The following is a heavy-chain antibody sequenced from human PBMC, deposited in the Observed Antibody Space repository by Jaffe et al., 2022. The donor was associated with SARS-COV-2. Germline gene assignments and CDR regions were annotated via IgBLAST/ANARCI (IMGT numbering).Heavy chain of an antibody. Sequence: QVQLVESGGGVVQPGRSLRLSCAASGFTFSSYGMHWVRQAPGKGLEWVAVISYDGSNKYYADSVKGRFTISRDNSKNTLYLQMNSLRAEDTAVYYCAKATLWFGYGMDVWGQGTTVTVSS. CDR3: AKATLWFGYGMDV. V-gene: IGHV3-30*18. CDR1: GFTFSSYG. D-gene: IGHD3-10*01. CDR2: ISYDGSNK. J-gene: IGHJ6*02.